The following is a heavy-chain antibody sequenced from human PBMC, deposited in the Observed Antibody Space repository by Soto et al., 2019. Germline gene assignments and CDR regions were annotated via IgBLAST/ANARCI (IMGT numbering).Heavy chain of an antibody. CDR3: ARDGRYYDSSGYLPPPGPFDY. J-gene: IGHJ4*02. CDR2: IWYDGSNK. D-gene: IGHD3-22*01. V-gene: IGHV3-33*01. CDR1: GFTFSSYG. Sequence: GGSLRLSCAASGFTFSSYGMHWVRQAPGKGLEWVAVIWYDGSNKYYADSVKGRFTISRDNSKNTLYLQMNSLRAEDTAVYYCARDGRYYDSSGYLPPPGPFDYWGQGTLVTVS.